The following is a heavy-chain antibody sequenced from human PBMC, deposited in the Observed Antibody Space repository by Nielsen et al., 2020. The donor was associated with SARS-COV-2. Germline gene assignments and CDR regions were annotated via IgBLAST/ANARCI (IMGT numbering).Heavy chain of an antibody. J-gene: IGHJ4*02. D-gene: IGHD5-12*01. Sequence: ASVKVSCKASGYTFTLYAIHWVRQAPGQRLEWMGWINPANGNTKYSQKFQGRVTITRDTSANTAYMELSSLRSEDTAVYYCARGPYSGYDGYYFDYWGQGTLVTVSS. CDR1: GYTFTLYA. CDR3: ARGPYSGYDGYYFDY. V-gene: IGHV1-3*01. CDR2: INPANGNT.